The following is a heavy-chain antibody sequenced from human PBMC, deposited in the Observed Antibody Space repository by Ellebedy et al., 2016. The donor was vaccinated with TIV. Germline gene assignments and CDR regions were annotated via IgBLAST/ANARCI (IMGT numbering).Heavy chain of an antibody. Sequence: PGGSLRLSCAASGFNFGGHAMKWVRQAPGKGLEWVSSIGSGAYTTHYADSVKGRFTISRDNSRNTLYLQMNSLRGEDTAVYFCAKDVRYTTGWGGALDIWGQGAMVTVSS. CDR3: AKDVRYTTGWGGALDI. CDR2: IGSGAYTT. J-gene: IGHJ3*02. CDR1: GFNFGGHA. V-gene: IGHV3-23*01. D-gene: IGHD2-8*02.